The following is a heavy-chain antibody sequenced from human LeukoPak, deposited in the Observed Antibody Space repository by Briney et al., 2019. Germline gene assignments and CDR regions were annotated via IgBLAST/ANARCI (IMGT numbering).Heavy chain of an antibody. J-gene: IGHJ4*02. V-gene: IGHV1-69*13. D-gene: IGHD3-22*01. CDR3: ARGGTPYYDSSGYVDY. Sequence: SVKVSCKASGGTFGSYAISWVRQAPGQGLEWMGGIIPIFGTANYAQKFQGRVTITADESTSTAYMELSSLRSEDTAVYYCARGGTPYYDSSGYVDYWGQGTLVTVSS. CDR1: GGTFGSYA. CDR2: IIPIFGTA.